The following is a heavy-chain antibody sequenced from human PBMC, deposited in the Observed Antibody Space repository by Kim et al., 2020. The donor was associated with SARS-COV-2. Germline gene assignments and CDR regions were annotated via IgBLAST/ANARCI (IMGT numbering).Heavy chain of an antibody. D-gene: IGHD3-10*01. Sequence: GGSLRLSCTASGFSFSDYAMHWVRQAPGMGLEWVSVLSWNSVYMGYADSVKGRFTISRDNAKNSLYLQMNSLRPEDTAVYYCARGDYHGSGAHADYWGQGALVTVSS. CDR3: ARGDYHGSGAHADY. CDR2: LSWNSVYM. J-gene: IGHJ4*02. V-gene: IGHV3-9*01. CDR1: GFSFSDYA.